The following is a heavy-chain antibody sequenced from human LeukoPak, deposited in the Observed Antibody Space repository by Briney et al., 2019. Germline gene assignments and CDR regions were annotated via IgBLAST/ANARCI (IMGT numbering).Heavy chain of an antibody. CDR1: GFTFSSYG. CDR2: IRYDGSNK. V-gene: IGHV3-30*02. Sequence: GGSLRLSCAASGFTFSSYGMHWVRQAPGKGLEWVAFIRYDGSNKYYADSVKGRFTISRDNSRNTLYLQVNSLRAEDTVVYYCAKEGAAAGPYYYYYYMDVWGKGTTVTISS. CDR3: AKEGAAAGPYYYYYYMDV. J-gene: IGHJ6*03. D-gene: IGHD6-13*01.